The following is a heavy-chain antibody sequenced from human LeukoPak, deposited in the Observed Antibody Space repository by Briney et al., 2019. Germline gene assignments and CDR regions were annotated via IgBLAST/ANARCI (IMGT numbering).Heavy chain of an antibody. CDR2: ISSSSSYI. CDR3: AREEWSGRYYAGYFDS. D-gene: IGHD1-26*01. CDR1: GFTFSSYS. Sequence: PGGSLRLSCAASGFTFSSYSMNWVRQAPGKGLEWVSSISSSSSYIYYADSVKGRFTISRDNAKNSLYPLYLQMNSLRAEDTAVYYCAREEWSGRYYAGYFDSWGQGTLVTVSS. J-gene: IGHJ4*02. V-gene: IGHV3-21*01.